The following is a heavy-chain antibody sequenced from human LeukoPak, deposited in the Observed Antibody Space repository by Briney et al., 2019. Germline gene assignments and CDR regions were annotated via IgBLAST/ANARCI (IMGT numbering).Heavy chain of an antibody. CDR1: GFTFSSYA. Sequence: PGGTLRLSCAASGFTFSSYAMSWVRQAPGKGLEWVSAISGSGGSTYYADSVKGRFTISRDNSKNTLYLQMNSLRAEDTAVYYCAKSPREVVVVAYADYWGQGTLVTVSS. CDR3: AKSPREVVVVAYADY. V-gene: IGHV3-23*01. J-gene: IGHJ4*02. CDR2: ISGSGGST. D-gene: IGHD2-15*01.